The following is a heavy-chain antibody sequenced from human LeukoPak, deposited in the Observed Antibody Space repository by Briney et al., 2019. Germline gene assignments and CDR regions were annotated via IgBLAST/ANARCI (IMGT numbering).Heavy chain of an antibody. V-gene: IGHV4-34*01. CDR3: ARGPLELRYFDWGKYYFDY. Sequence: SETLSLTCAVYGGSFSGYYWSWIRQPPGKGLEWIGEINHSGSTNYNPSLKSRVTISVDTSKNQFSLKLSSVTAADTAVYYCARGPLELRYFDWGKYYFDYWGQGTLATVSS. CDR2: INHSGST. CDR1: GGSFSGYY. J-gene: IGHJ4*02. D-gene: IGHD3-9*01.